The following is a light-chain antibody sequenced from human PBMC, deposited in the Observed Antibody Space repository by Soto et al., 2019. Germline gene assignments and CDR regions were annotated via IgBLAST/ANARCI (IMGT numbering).Light chain of an antibody. V-gene: IGLV4-69*01. Sequence: QLVLTQSPSASASLGASVKLTCTLSSGHGNDDIAWHQQQPEKGPRYLMKLNSDGSHSKGDGIPDRFSGSSSGTERYLTISSLQSEDEADYYCQTWGTGIVIFGGGTKLTVL. CDR3: QTWGTGIVI. J-gene: IGLJ2*01. CDR2: LNSDGSH. CDR1: SGHGNDD.